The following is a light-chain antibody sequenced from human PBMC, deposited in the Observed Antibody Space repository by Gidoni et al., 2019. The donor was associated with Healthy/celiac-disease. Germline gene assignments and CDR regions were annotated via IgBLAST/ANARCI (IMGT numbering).Light chain of an antibody. Sequence: IVLTQSPGTLSLSPGERATLSCRASQSVSSSYLASYQQKPGQAPRLLIYGASSRATGIPDRFSGSGSGTDFTLTISRLEPEDFAVYYCQQYGSSPLTFGGGTKVEIK. CDR2: GAS. CDR3: QQYGSSPLT. CDR1: QSVSSSY. J-gene: IGKJ4*01. V-gene: IGKV3-20*01.